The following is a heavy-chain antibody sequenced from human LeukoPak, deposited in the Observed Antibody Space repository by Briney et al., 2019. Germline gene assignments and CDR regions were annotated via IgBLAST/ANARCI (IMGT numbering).Heavy chain of an antibody. CDR1: GFTFSTYW. CDR3: ARDKYGGNSNAFDI. J-gene: IGHJ3*02. CDR2: IGTDGSST. Sequence: GGSLRLSCAASGFTFSTYWMHWVRQVPGKGLVWVSRIGTDGSSTTYADYVKGRFTISRDNAKNTLFLQMNSLRAEDTAVYYCARDKYGGNSNAFDIWGQGTLVSVSS. D-gene: IGHD4-23*01. V-gene: IGHV3-74*01.